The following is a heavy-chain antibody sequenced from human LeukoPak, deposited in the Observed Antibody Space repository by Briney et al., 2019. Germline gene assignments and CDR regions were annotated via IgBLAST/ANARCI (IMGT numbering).Heavy chain of an antibody. V-gene: IGHV4-59*12. J-gene: IGHJ4*02. CDR2: IYYSGST. Sequence: PSETLSLTCTVSGGSISSYYWSWIRQPPGKGLEWIGYIYYSGSTDYDPSLKSRVTMSVDTSKNQFSLKLSSVTAADTAVYYCARGPFGELLSLPDYWGQGTLVTVSS. CDR1: GGSISSYY. D-gene: IGHD3-10*01. CDR3: ARGPFGELLSLPDY.